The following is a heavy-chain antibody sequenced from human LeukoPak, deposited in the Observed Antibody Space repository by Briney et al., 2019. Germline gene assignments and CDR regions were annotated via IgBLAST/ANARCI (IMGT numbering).Heavy chain of an antibody. V-gene: IGHV4-59*01. Sequence: PSETLSLTCTVSGGSLRSYYWSWIRQPPGKGLEWIGYIYYSGSTNYNPSLKSRVTISVDTSKNQFSLKLSSVTAADTAVYYCARVGGAAEYYFDYWGQGTLVAVSS. J-gene: IGHJ4*02. D-gene: IGHD2-21*01. CDR1: GGSLRSYY. CDR3: ARVGGAAEYYFDY. CDR2: IYYSGST.